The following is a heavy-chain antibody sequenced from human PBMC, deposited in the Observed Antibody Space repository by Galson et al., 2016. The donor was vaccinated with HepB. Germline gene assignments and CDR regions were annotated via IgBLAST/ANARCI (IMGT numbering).Heavy chain of an antibody. CDR2: MSGSGSII. D-gene: IGHD3-3*01. Sequence: SLRLSCAASGFIFRKYAMSWIRQAPGKGLEWVSFMSGSGSIISYADSVRGRFTISRDNAKNSLYLQMNSLRVEDTAVYYCAREPTYYGSSYYYGMDVWGQGTTVTVSS. CDR1: GFIFRKYA. J-gene: IGHJ6*02. CDR3: AREPTYYGSSYYYGMDV. V-gene: IGHV3-11*01.